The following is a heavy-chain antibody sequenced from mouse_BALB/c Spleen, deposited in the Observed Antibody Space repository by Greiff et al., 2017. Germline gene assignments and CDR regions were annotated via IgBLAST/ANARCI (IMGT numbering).Heavy chain of an antibody. CDR2: ISSGSSTI. Sequence: EVKVEESGGGLVQPGGSRKLSCAASGFTFSSFGMHWVRQAPEKGLEWVAYISSGSSTIYYADTVKGRFTISRDNPKNTLFLQMTSLRSEDTAMYYCARSGNYYFDYWGQGTTLTVSS. V-gene: IGHV5-17*02. CDR3: ARSGNYYFDY. D-gene: IGHD2-1*01. CDR1: GFTFSSFG. J-gene: IGHJ2*01.